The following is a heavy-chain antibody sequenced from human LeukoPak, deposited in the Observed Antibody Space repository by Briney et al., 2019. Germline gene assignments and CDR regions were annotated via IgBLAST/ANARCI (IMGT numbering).Heavy chain of an antibody. Sequence: SETLSLTCSVSDSSISSGYYWGWIRQPPGKGLEWIGRIYTSGSTNYNPSLKSRVTMSVDTSKNQFSLKLSSVTAADTAVYYCARADSSSWYYYYYYGMDVWGQGTTVTVSS. CDR1: DSSISSGYY. CDR2: IYTSGST. CDR3: ARADSSSWYYYYYYGMDV. V-gene: IGHV4-38-2*02. D-gene: IGHD6-13*01. J-gene: IGHJ6*02.